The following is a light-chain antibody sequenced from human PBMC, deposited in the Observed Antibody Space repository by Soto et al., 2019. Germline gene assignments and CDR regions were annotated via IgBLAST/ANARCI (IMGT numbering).Light chain of an antibody. CDR2: EVS. V-gene: IGLV2-14*01. J-gene: IGLJ2*01. Sequence: QSVLTQPASVSGSPGQSIAISCTGTSSDVGGYNYVSWYQQHPGKAPKLMIFEVSYRPSGVSNRFSGSKSGNTASLTISGLQAEDEADYYCSSYTGSSINTVVFGGGTKLTVL. CDR3: SSYTGSSINTVV. CDR1: SSDVGGYNY.